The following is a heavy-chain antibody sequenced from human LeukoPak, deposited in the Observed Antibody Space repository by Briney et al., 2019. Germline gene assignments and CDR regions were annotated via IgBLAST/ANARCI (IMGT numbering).Heavy chain of an antibody. CDR3: ARAYDILTAYLD. J-gene: IGHJ4*02. CDR2: IYSGGST. V-gene: IGHV3-66*01. CDR1: GFTVSSNY. D-gene: IGHD3-9*01. Sequence: PGGSLRLSCAASGFTVSSNYMSWVRQAPGKGLEWVSVIYSGGSTYSADSVKGRFTISRDNSKNTVYLQMNSLRAEDSAVYYCARAYDILTAYLDWGQGTLVTVSS.